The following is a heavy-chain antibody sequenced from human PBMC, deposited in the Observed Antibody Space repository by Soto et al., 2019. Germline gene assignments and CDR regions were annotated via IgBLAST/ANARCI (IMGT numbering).Heavy chain of an antibody. J-gene: IGHJ6*03. V-gene: IGHV3-9*01. CDR2: ITWNSGSI. CDR1: GFTFDDYA. CDR3: AKGGTPFLGYMDV. Sequence: GGSLRLSCAASGFTFDDYAMNWVRQAPGKGLEWVSGITWNSGSIGYANSVKGRFTISRDNAKNSLYLQMNSLRAEDTALYYCAKGGTPFLGYMDVWGKGTTVTVSS. D-gene: IGHD1-1*01.